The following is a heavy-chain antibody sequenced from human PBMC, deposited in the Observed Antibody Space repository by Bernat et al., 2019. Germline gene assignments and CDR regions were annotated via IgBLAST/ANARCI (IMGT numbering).Heavy chain of an antibody. Sequence: RGGWGGGVGRRGGSRGRSGAASGLALDAYGRSWVRQAPGRGLEGGSGTNWNGGSTGYADAVKGRFTISRDNAKNSLYLQMNSLRAADTALYYCARDGGGYSGDVPLYYYYYGMDVWGQGTTVTVSS. CDR3: ARDGGGYSGDVPLYYYYYGMDV. CDR1: GLALDAYG. J-gene: IGHJ6*02. V-gene: IGHV3-20*04. CDR2: TNWNGGST. D-gene: IGHD5-12*01.